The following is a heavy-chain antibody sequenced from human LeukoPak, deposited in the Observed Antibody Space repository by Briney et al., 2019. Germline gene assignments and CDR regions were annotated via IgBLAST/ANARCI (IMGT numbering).Heavy chain of an antibody. J-gene: IGHJ4*02. CDR1: GFTLSDYY. CDR2: ISDSGSLT. D-gene: IGHD6-13*01. V-gene: IGHV3-11*06. Sequence: GGSLRLSCAASGFTLSDYYMTWIRQAPGKGLEWISYISDSGSLTIYADSVKGRFTISRDNAKNSLYLQMDSLRAEDTAVYYCARVGSIAAAGTYDYWGQGTLVTVSS. CDR3: ARVGSIAAAGTYDY.